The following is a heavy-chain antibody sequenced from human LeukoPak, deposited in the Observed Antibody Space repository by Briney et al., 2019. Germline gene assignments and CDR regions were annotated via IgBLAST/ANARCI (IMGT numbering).Heavy chain of an antibody. CDR2: IYYSGST. V-gene: IGHV4-59*01. CDR1: GGSISSYY. J-gene: IGHJ6*02. Sequence: SETLSLTCTVSGGSISSYYWSWIRQPPGKGLEWIGYIYYSGSTNYNPSLKSRVTISVDTSKNQFSLKLSSVTAADTAVYYCARRPLGGMDFWGQGTTVTVSS. CDR3: ARRPLGGMDF. D-gene: IGHD3-16*01.